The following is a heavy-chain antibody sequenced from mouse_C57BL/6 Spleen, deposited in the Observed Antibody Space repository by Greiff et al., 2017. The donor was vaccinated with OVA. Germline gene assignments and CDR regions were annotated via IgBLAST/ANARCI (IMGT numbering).Heavy chain of an antibody. D-gene: IGHD2-4*01. Sequence: VQLQQSGPELVKPGASVKISCKASGYTFTDYYMNWVKQSHGKSLEWIGDINPNNGGTSYNQKFKGKATLTVDKSSSTAYMELRSLTSEDSAVYYCARRLYDYDYYAMDYWGQGTSVTVSS. CDR1: GYTFTDYY. J-gene: IGHJ4*01. V-gene: IGHV1-26*01. CDR2: INPNNGGT. CDR3: ARRLYDYDYYAMDY.